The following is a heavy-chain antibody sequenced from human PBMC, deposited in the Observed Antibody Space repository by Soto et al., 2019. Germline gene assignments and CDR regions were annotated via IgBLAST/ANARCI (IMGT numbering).Heavy chain of an antibody. CDR1: GFTFSSYA. D-gene: IGHD3-22*01. Sequence: GGSLRLSCAASGFTFSSYAMSWVRQAPGKGLEWVSAISGSGGSTYYADSVKGRFTISRDNSKNTLYLQMNSLRAEDTAVYYCAKSPAPYYYDSSGYSQGNYWGQGTMVIVSA. CDR3: AKSPAPYYYDSSGYSQGNY. J-gene: IGHJ4*02. CDR2: ISGSGGST. V-gene: IGHV3-23*01.